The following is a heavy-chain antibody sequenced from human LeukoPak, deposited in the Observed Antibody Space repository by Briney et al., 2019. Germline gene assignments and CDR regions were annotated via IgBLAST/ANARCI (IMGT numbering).Heavy chain of an antibody. D-gene: IGHD6-13*01. CDR1: GGSISSSSYY. J-gene: IGHJ4*02. Sequence: PSETLSLTCTVSGGSISSSSYYWGWIRQPPGKGLEWIGSIYYSGSTYYNPSLKSRVTISVDTSKNQFSLKLSSVTAADTAVYYCARFRAAAGFDYWGQGTLVTVSS. CDR2: IYYSGST. V-gene: IGHV4-39*07. CDR3: ARFRAAAGFDY.